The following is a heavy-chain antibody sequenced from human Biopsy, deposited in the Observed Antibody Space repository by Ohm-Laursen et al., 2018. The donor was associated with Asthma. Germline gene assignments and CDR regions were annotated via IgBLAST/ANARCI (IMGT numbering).Heavy chain of an antibody. CDR2: IYSGGTS. V-gene: IGHV3-53*01. J-gene: IGHJ5*02. D-gene: IGHD6-19*01. Sequence: SLRLSCSASGFAVSRDHMFWVRQAPGKGLEWVSVIYSGGTSHTADSVRGRFTISRDYSKNTLYLQMHSLRAEDTAVYYCARDSSGWYNWVGWFDPWGQGTLVTVSS. CDR3: ARDSSGWYNWVGWFDP. CDR1: GFAVSRDH.